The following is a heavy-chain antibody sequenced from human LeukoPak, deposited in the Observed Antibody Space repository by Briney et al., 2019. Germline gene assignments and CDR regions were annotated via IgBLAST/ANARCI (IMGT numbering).Heavy chain of an antibody. CDR3: AKDKSRTNWFDP. CDR2: ISYDGSNK. Sequence: PGGSLRLSCAASGFTFSSYGMHWVRQAPGKGLEWVAVISYDGSNKYYADSVKGRFTISRDNSKNTLYLQMNSLRAEDTAVYYCAKDKSRTNWFDPWGQGTLVTVSS. J-gene: IGHJ5*02. CDR1: GFTFSSYG. V-gene: IGHV3-30*18.